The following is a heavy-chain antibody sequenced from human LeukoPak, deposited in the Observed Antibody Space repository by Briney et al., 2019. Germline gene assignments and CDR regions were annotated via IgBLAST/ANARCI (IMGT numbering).Heavy chain of an antibody. Sequence: SETLSLTCTVSGGSISSYYWSWIRQPPGKGLEWIGSIYYSGSTYYNPSLKSRVTISVDTSKNQFSLKLSSVTATDTAVYYCASVGSSGYRRDYWGQGTLVTVSS. D-gene: IGHD3-22*01. CDR3: ASVGSSGYRRDY. CDR2: IYYSGST. J-gene: IGHJ4*02. V-gene: IGHV4-39*01. CDR1: GGSISSYY.